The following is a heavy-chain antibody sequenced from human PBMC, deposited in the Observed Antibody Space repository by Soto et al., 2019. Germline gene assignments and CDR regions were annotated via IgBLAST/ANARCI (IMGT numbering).Heavy chain of an antibody. Sequence: GESLKISCKGSGYSFTSYWIGWVRQMPGKGLEWMGIIYPGDSDTRYSPSFQGQVTISADKSISTAYLQWSSLKASDTAMYYCARQKLWFGELNNWFDPWGQGTLVTVSS. CDR3: ARQKLWFGELNNWFDP. J-gene: IGHJ5*02. V-gene: IGHV5-51*01. CDR1: GYSFTSYW. CDR2: IYPGDSDT. D-gene: IGHD3-10*01.